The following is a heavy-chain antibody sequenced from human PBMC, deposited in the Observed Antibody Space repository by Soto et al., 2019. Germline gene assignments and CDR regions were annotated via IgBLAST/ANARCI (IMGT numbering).Heavy chain of an antibody. CDR3: AIGLVPESSHYQGQIVGAPPIPAPP. CDR1: GGSFSGYY. J-gene: IGHJ5*02. Sequence: SETLSLTCAVYGGSFSGYYWSWIRQPPGKGLEWIGEINHSGSTNYNPSLKSRVTISVDTSKNQFSLKLSSVTAADTAVYYCAIGLVPESSHYQGQIVGAPPIPAPPWGQGTLVT. V-gene: IGHV4-34*01. D-gene: IGHD1-26*01. CDR2: INHSGST.